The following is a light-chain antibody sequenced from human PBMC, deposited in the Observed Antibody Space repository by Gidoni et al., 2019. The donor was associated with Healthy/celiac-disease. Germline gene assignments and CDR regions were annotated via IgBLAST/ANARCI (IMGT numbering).Light chain of an antibody. Sequence: SYELTQPPSVSVSPGPTASITCSGDKLGDKYACWYQQKPGQSPVLVIYQDSKRPSGIPERFSGSNSGNTAPLTISGTQAMDEADYYCQAWDSSTANVFGTGTKVTVL. CDR1: KLGDKY. J-gene: IGLJ1*01. V-gene: IGLV3-1*01. CDR3: QAWDSSTANV. CDR2: QDS.